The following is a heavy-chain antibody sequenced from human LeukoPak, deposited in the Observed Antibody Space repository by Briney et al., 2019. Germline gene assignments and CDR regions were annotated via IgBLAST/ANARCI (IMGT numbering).Heavy chain of an antibody. V-gene: IGHV3-30-3*01. CDR2: ISYDGSNK. D-gene: IGHD2-15*01. CDR3: ARAVVVVAAGDY. J-gene: IGHJ4*02. CDR1: GFTFSSHA. Sequence: GGSLRLSCAASGFTFSSHAMHWVRQAPGKGLEWVAVISYDGSNKYYADSVKGRFTISRDNSKNTLYLQMNSLRAEDTAVYYCARAVVVVAAGDYWGQGTLVTVSS.